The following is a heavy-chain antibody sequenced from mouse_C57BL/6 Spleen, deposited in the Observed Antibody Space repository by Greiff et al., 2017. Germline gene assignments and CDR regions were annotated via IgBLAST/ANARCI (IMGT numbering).Heavy chain of an antibody. J-gene: IGHJ4*01. Sequence: DVQLVESGPGLAKPSHTLSLTCSVTGYSITSDYWNWIRKFPGNKLEYMGYISYSGSTYYNPSLKSRISITPDTSKNQDYMQLNSVTTEDTATYYGARSPHYYGSSYDAMDYWGQGTSVTVSS. D-gene: IGHD1-1*01. V-gene: IGHV3-8*01. CDR2: ISYSGST. CDR1: GYSITSDY. CDR3: ARSPHYYGSSYDAMDY.